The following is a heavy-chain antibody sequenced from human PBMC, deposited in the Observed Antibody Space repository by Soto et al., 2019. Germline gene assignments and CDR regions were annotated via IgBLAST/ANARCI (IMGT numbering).Heavy chain of an antibody. V-gene: IGHV1-2*04. Sequence: VASVKVSCKASGYTFTGYYMHWVRQAPGQGLEWMGWINPNSGGTNYAQKFQGWVTMTRDTSISTAYMELSRLRSDDTAVYYCARALKGYSYGYYFDYWGQGTLVTVSS. CDR1: GYTFTGYY. J-gene: IGHJ4*02. CDR3: ARALKGYSYGYYFDY. CDR2: INPNSGGT. D-gene: IGHD5-18*01.